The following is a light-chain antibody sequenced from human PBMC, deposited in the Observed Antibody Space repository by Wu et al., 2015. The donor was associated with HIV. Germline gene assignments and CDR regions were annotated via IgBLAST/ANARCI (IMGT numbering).Light chain of an antibody. CDR2: AAS. Sequence: DIQMTQSPSSLSASVGDRVTITCRASQGISKYLAWYQQKPGKAPKLLIFAASTLQSGVPSRFSGSGSGTDFTLTINSLHPEDVAIYYCQKYNDAPWTFGQGTEGGNQT. V-gene: IGKV1-27*01. J-gene: IGKJ1*01. CDR1: QGISKY. CDR3: QKYNDAPWT.